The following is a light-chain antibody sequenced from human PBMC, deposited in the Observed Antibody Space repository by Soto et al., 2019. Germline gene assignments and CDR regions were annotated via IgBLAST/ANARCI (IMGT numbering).Light chain of an antibody. V-gene: IGKV1-5*01. CDR2: AAS. CDR3: QQYNSYWT. J-gene: IGKJ1*01. Sequence: DIQMTQSPSTLSASIGDRVTITCRASHSISSWLAWYQQKPGKVPNLLIYAASTLESGVPSRFSGSGSGTEFTFTISSLQPDDFATYYCQQYNSYWTFGQGTKVDIK. CDR1: HSISSW.